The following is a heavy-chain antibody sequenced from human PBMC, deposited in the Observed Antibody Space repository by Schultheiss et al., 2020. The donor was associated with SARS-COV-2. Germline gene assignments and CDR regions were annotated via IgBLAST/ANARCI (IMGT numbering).Heavy chain of an antibody. Sequence: SETLSLTCAVYGGSFSGYYWSWIRQPPGKGLEWIGEINHSGSTYYNPSLKSRVTISVDTSKNQFSLKLSSVTAADTAVYYCARVDGGDGAFDIWGQGTMVTVSS. J-gene: IGHJ3*02. CDR3: ARVDGGDGAFDI. D-gene: IGHD2-21*01. V-gene: IGHV4-34*01. CDR1: GGSFSGYY. CDR2: INHSGST.